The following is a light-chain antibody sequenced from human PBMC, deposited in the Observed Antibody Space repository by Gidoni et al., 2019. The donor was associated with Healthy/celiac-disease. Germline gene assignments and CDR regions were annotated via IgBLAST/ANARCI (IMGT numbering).Light chain of an antibody. CDR2: GAS. V-gene: IGKV3-20*01. Sequence: EIVLTQSPGTLSLSPGEQATLSCRASQSGSSSYLAWYQQKPGQAPRLLIYGASSRATGIPDRFSGSGSGTDFTLTISRLEPEDFAVYYCQQYGSSPYTFXXXTKLEIK. J-gene: IGKJ2*01. CDR1: QSGSSSY. CDR3: QQYGSSPYT.